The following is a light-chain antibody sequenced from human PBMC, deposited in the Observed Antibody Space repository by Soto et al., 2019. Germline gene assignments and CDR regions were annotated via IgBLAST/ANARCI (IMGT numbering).Light chain of an antibody. J-gene: IGKJ1*01. CDR2: ISS. CDR3: QHYGNSLWT. V-gene: IGKV3-20*01. Sequence: EIVLTQSPGTLSLSPGERATLSCRASQSISSTSLAWYQQRPGQAPRLLIYISSSRATGIPDRFSGSGSGTDFTLTISRLEPEDFAVYYCQHYGNSLWTFGQGTKVDIK. CDR1: QSISSTS.